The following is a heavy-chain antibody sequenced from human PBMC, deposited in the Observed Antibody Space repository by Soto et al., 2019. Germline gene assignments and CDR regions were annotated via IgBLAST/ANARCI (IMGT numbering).Heavy chain of an antibody. V-gene: IGHV1-3*01. Sequence: QVPLVQSGAEVKKPGASVKVSCKASGYTFTSYAMHWVRQAPGQRLEWLGWINAGNGNTKYSQKFQGRVTITRDTSASTAYMELSSLRSEDTAVYYCARVARSSTRGYYYYYMDVLGKGTTVTVSS. D-gene: IGHD2-2*01. CDR3: ARVARSSTRGYYYYYMDV. CDR2: INAGNGNT. J-gene: IGHJ6*03. CDR1: GYTFTSYA.